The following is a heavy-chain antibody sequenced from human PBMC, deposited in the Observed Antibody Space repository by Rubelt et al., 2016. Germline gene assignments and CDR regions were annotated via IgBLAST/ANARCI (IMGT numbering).Heavy chain of an antibody. D-gene: IGHD5-18*01. J-gene: IGHJ4*02. CDR2: ISGSGGTT. CDR1: GFTFSSYA. V-gene: IGHV3-23*01. CDR3: AKGERFDSYGYFDY. Sequence: EYGGGLVQPGGSLRLSCAASGFTFSSYAMSWVRQAPGKGLEWVSAISGSGGTTFYADSVKGRFTISRDNSKNSLYLQMNSLRADDTAIYYCAKGERFDSYGYFDYWGQGTLVTVSS.